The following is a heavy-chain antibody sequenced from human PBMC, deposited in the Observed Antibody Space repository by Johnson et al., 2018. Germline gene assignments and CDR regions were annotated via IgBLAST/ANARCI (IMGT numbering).Heavy chain of an antibody. CDR2: IYYSGST. V-gene: IGHV4-59*01. J-gene: IGHJ6*02. CDR1: GGSISSYY. D-gene: IGHD3-3*01. Sequence: QVQLQESGPGLVKPTEPLSLTCTVSGGSISSYYWSWIRQPPGKGLEWIGYIYYSGSTNYNPSLTSRVTISADTSKNQFSLKLSSGTAADTAVYYCARESRDYDFWSGYYHPGYYYGMDVWGQGTTVTVSS. CDR3: ARESRDYDFWSGYYHPGYYYGMDV.